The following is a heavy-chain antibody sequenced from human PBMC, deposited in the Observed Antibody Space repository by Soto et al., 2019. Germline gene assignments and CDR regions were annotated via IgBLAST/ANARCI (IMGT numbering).Heavy chain of an antibody. J-gene: IGHJ6*03. Sequence: SETLSLTCAVYGGSFSGYYWSWIRQPPGKGLEWIGEINHSGSTNYNPSLKSRVTISVDTSKNQFSLKLSSVTAADTAVYYCARGPAWLRLFGVHYYYMDVWGKGTTVTVSS. D-gene: IGHD5-12*01. CDR1: GGSFSGYY. CDR3: ARGPAWLRLFGVHYYYMDV. CDR2: INHSGST. V-gene: IGHV4-34*01.